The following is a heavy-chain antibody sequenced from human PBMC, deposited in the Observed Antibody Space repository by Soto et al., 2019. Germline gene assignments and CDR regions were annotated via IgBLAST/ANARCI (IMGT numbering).Heavy chain of an antibody. D-gene: IGHD4-17*01. CDR2: IDPSGGST. CDR1: GYTFTSYY. V-gene: IGHV1-46*01. Sequence: GASVKVSCKASGYTFTSYYMHWVRQAPGQGLEWMGIIDPSGGSTSYAQKFQGRVTMTRDTSTSTVYMELSSLRSEDTAVYYCARAGTTVNTYYGMDVWGQGTTVTVSS. J-gene: IGHJ6*02. CDR3: ARAGTTVNTYYGMDV.